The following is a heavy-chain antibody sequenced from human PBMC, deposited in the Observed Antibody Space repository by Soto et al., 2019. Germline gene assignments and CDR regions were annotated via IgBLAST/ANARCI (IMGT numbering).Heavy chain of an antibody. D-gene: IGHD2-2*01. V-gene: IGHV3-48*03. CDR1: GFTFSSSE. CDR2: IDNIADTI. Sequence: GGSLRLSCATSGFTFSSSEMNWVRQAPGKGLEWISYIDNIADTIYYADSVKGRFTTSRDNAGNSLYLQMNSLRAEDTAVYYCARGRCTSPACYWDFDYWGQGTQVTVSS. CDR3: ARGRCTSPACYWDFDY. J-gene: IGHJ4*02.